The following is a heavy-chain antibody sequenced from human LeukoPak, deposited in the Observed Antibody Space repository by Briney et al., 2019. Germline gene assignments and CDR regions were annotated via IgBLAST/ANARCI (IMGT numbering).Heavy chain of an antibody. J-gene: IGHJ4*02. D-gene: IGHD1-26*01. CDR3: ASHSGSYYYFDY. V-gene: IGHV4-4*02. CDR1: GGSLSSSNW. Sequence: PSETLSLTCAVSGGSLSSSNWWSWVRPPPGKGLEWIGEISHSGSTNYNSSLKSRVTISVDTSKNQFSLKLSSVTAADTAVYYCASHSGSYYYFDYWGQGTLVTVSS. CDR2: ISHSGST.